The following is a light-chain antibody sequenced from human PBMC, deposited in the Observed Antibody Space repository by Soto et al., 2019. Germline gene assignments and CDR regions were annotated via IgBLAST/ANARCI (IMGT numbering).Light chain of an antibody. CDR2: KAS. CDR1: QSISSW. J-gene: IGKJ1*01. Sequence: DIQMTQSPSTLSASVGDRVTITCRASQSISSWLAWYQQKPGKAPKRLLYKASSLESGVPSRFSGSGSATEFTLTISSLQHDDFATYYCQQYNSYWTFGQGTKVEIK. V-gene: IGKV1-5*03. CDR3: QQYNSYWT.